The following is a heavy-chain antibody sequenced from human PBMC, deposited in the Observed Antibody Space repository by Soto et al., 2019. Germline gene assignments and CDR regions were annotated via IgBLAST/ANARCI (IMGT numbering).Heavy chain of an antibody. CDR2: IYYSGST. CDR3: ARWLGYGPHFDY. D-gene: IGHD5-12*01. J-gene: IGHJ4*02. V-gene: IGHV4-30-4*01. CDR1: GGSISSGDYY. Sequence: QVQLQESGPGLVKPSQTLSLTCTVSGGSISSGDYYWSWIRQPPGKGLEWIGYIYYSGSTYYNPSLKSRVTISVDTAKNHFSLKLSSVTAADTAVYYCARWLGYGPHFDYWGQGTLVTVSS.